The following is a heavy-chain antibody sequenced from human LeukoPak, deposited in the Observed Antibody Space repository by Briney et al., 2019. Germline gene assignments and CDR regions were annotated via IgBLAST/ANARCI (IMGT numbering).Heavy chain of an antibody. J-gene: IGHJ4*02. CDR3: ARDPIILTGVSSFYY. D-gene: IGHD3-9*01. Sequence: PGRSLRLSCAASGFTFSSYAMYWVRQAPGKGLEWVAVISYDGSNKYYADSVKGRFTISRDNSKNTLYLQMNSLRAEDTAVYYCARDPIILTGVSSFYYWGQGTLVTVSS. CDR2: ISYDGSNK. CDR1: GFTFSSYA. V-gene: IGHV3-30-3*01.